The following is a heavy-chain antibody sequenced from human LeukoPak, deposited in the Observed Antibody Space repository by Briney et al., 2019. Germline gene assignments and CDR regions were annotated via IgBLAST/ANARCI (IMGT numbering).Heavy chain of an antibody. CDR1: GFTFSDYY. V-gene: IGHV3-11*01. J-gene: IGHJ6*02. CDR2: ISSRGSTI. Sequence: GGSLRLSCAASGFTFSDYYMSWIRQAPGKGLEWVSYISSRGSTIYYADSVKGRFTISRDNAKNSLYLQMNSLRAEDTAVYYCARELEYDFWSGYYGHYYYGMDVWGQGTTVTVSS. D-gene: IGHD3-3*01. CDR3: ARELEYDFWSGYYGHYYYGMDV.